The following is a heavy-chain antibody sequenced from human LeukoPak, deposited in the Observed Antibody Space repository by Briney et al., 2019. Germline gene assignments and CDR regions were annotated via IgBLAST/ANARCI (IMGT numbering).Heavy chain of an antibody. CDR1: GFNFNYVW. Sequence: PGGSLRLSCAASGFNFNYVWMNWVRQAPGKGLEWVGRIGTKIEGETTDYAAPVKGRFTISRDDSKTTLYLHMNSLQTEDSAVYYCTTERNWELLRPYGLDIWGQGTAVTVSS. CDR2: IGTKIEGETT. D-gene: IGHD1-26*01. V-gene: IGHV3-15*04. J-gene: IGHJ6*02. CDR3: TTERNWELLRPYGLDI.